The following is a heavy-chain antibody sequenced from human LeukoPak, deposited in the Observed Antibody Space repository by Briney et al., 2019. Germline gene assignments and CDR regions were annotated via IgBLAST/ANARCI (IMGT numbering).Heavy chain of an antibody. D-gene: IGHD4-17*01. CDR3: AKAAGPYGDYVSFTDY. J-gene: IGHJ4*02. CDR2: ISWNSGSV. CDR1: GFTFDDYA. Sequence: GRSLRLSCAASGFTFDDYAMHWVRQAPGKGLEWVSGISWNSGSVGYADSVKGRFTISRDNAKNSLYLQMNSLRAEDTALYYCAKAAGPYGDYVSFTDYWGQGTLVTVSS. V-gene: IGHV3-9*01.